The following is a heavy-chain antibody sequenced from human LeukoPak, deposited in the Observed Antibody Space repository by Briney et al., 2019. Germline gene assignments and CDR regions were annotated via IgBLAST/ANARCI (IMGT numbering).Heavy chain of an antibody. D-gene: IGHD2-21*01. CDR2: VSPSSGHT. J-gene: IGHJ4*02. CDR1: GYTFTNYG. CDR3: ARGGYSRSFDY. Sequence: ASVKVSCKAFGYTFTNYGITWLRQAPGQGLEWMGWVSPSSGHTNYTQNLQDRVTMTTDTPSNTAYMELRSLRSDDTAVYYCARGGYSRSFDYWGQGTLVTVSS. V-gene: IGHV1-18*01.